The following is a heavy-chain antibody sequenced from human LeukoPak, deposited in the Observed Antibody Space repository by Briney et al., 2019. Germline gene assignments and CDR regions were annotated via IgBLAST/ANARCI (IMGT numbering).Heavy chain of an antibody. Sequence: SETLSLTCTVSGGSISSYYWSWIRQPPGKGLEWIGYIYYSGSTNYNPSLESRVTISVDTSKNQFSLKLSSVTAADTAVYYCARDSCGGDCYPPRGMDVWGQGTTVTVSS. CDR2: IYYSGST. D-gene: IGHD2-21*02. V-gene: IGHV4-59*01. CDR3: ARDSCGGDCYPPRGMDV. J-gene: IGHJ6*02. CDR1: GGSISSYY.